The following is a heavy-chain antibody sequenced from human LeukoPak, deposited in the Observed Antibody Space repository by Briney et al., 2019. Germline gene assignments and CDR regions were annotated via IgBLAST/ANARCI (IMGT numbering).Heavy chain of an antibody. D-gene: IGHD6-19*01. V-gene: IGHV1-3*04. J-gene: IGHJ3*02. Sequence: ASVKVSCKASGYTFTSYAMHWVRQAPGQSLEWMGWINTGNGNTKYSQKFQGRVTITRDTSASTAYMELSSLRSEDTAVYYCARDTSGWYDYAFDIWGQGTMVTVSS. CDR3: ARDTSGWYDYAFDI. CDR1: GYTFTSYA. CDR2: INTGNGNT.